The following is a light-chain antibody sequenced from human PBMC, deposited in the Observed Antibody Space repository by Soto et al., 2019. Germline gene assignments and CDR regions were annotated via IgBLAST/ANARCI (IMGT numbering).Light chain of an antibody. CDR1: QAINTY. Sequence: DIQMTQSPSFLSASVGDRVTISCRASQAINTYLNWYQQKPGKAPKLLIYGTSDLQNGVPSRFSAGGSGTDFTLAISSLQPEDFATYYCRQSYSTLLITFGQGTRLEV. J-gene: IGKJ5*01. V-gene: IGKV1-39*01. CDR2: GTS. CDR3: RQSYSTLLIT.